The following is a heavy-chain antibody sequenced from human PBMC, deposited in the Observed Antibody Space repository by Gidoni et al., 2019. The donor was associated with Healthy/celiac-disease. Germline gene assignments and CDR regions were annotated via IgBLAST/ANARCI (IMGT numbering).Heavy chain of an antibody. V-gene: IGHV3-48*03. J-gene: IGHJ4*02. Sequence: EVQLVESGGGLVQPGGSLRLSCAASGFTFSSYEMNWGRQAPGKGLEWVSYISSSGSTIYYADSVKGRFTISRDNAKNSLYLQMNSLRAEDTAVYYCAREGYYYDSSGYYFTGSGFDYWGQGTLVTVSS. CDR2: ISSSGSTI. D-gene: IGHD3-22*01. CDR3: AREGYYYDSSGYYFTGSGFDY. CDR1: GFTFSSYE.